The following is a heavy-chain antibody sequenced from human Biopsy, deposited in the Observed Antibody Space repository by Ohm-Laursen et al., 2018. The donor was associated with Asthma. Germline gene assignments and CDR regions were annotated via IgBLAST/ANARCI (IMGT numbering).Heavy chain of an antibody. CDR1: GYTFNSAG. D-gene: IGHD3-10*01. CDR2: ISVYNGNT. Sequence: ALVSASRTTSGYTFNSAGITWARQAPGQGLEWMGWISVYNGNTKVAQKLQDRVTMITDTSTSTAYMELRSLRSDDTAVYFCARAVDYSHYYGIDVWGQETTVTVS. CDR3: ARAVDYSHYYGIDV. V-gene: IGHV1-18*01. J-gene: IGHJ6*02.